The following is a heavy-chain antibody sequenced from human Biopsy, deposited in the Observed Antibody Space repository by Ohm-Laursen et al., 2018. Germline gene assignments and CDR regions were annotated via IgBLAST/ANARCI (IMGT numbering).Heavy chain of an antibody. CDR2: INHSGRT. J-gene: IGHJ6*02. Sequence: GTLSFTCPVYGESFNGYYWSWIRQTPGKGLEWIGEINHSGRTNYNPSLKSRVTLSVDTSKNQFSLKVRSVTAADTAVYYCVRGVDYYDPYHYYALDVWGQGTAVTVSS. D-gene: IGHD3-22*01. V-gene: IGHV4-34*01. CDR1: GESFNGYY. CDR3: VRGVDYYDPYHYYALDV.